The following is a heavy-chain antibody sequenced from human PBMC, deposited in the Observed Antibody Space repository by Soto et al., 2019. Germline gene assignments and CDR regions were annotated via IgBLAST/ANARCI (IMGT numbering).Heavy chain of an antibody. J-gene: IGHJ4*02. Sequence: EVQLLESGGGLVQPGGSLRLSCAASGFTFSNYAMTWVRQAPGKGLEWVSVITGSGGGTYFVDSVKGRFTISRDNSKNTVYLQMNRLGAEETAVYYFANRPLTAAGFDYWGQGTLVTVSS. CDR3: ANRPLTAAGFDY. CDR2: ITGSGGGT. V-gene: IGHV3-23*01. CDR1: GFTFSNYA. D-gene: IGHD6-13*01.